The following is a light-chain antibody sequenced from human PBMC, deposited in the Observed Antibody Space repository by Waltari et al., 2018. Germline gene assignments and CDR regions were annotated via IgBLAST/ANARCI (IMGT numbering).Light chain of an antibody. J-gene: IGKJ1*01. CDR3: QHYVRLPAT. Sequence: EIVLTQSPGTLSLSPGEIATLSCRARQSVSRALAWYQQKPGQAPRLLIYGASSRATGISDRFSGSGSGTDFSLTISRLEPEDFAVYYCQHYVRLPATFGQGTKVEIK. V-gene: IGKV3-20*01. CDR2: GAS. CDR1: QSVSRA.